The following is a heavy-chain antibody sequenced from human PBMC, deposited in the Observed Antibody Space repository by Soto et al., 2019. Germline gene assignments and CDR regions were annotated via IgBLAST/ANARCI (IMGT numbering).Heavy chain of an antibody. CDR2: IIPLFGTA. CDR1: GGPFITYA. CDR3: ARAVHSDSSGYYYFY. J-gene: IGHJ4*02. V-gene: IGHV1-69*01. Sequence: VKVTCQAAGGPFITYAVYWVRQAPGQGLEWMGGIIPLFGTAKYAQNFQGRITITADESTNTAYMELRSLRSQDTAVYYCARAVHSDSSGYYYFYWGQGTLVTVSS. D-gene: IGHD3-22*01.